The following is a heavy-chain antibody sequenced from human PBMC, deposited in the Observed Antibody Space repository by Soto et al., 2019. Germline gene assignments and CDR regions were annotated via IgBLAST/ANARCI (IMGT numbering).Heavy chain of an antibody. CDR1: GGTFSSYA. Sequence: QVQLVQSGAEVKKPGSSVKVSCKASGGTFSSYAISWVRQAPGQGLEWMGGIIPIFGTANYAQKFQGRVTINADESTSTAYMELSSLRSEDTAVYYCARRHYYGSRDYYYYYGMDVWGQGTTVTVSS. CDR2: IIPIFGTA. J-gene: IGHJ6*02. CDR3: ARRHYYGSRDYYYYYGMDV. D-gene: IGHD3-10*01. V-gene: IGHV1-69*12.